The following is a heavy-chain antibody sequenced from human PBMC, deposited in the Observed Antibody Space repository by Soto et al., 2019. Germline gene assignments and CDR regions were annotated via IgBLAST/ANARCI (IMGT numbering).Heavy chain of an antibody. J-gene: IGHJ1*01. Sequence: QVQLVESGGGVVQPGRSLTLSCAASGFIFSSYGMHWVRQAPGKGLQWVAVIWYDGSNTYYADSVKGRFTISRDNSKNTLYLQVNSLRAEDTAGYYGARGLRGAAGRDYLQYWGQGTLVTVSS. CDR3: ARGLRGAAGRDYLQY. CDR2: IWYDGSNT. D-gene: IGHD6-13*01. V-gene: IGHV3-33*01. CDR1: GFIFSSYG.